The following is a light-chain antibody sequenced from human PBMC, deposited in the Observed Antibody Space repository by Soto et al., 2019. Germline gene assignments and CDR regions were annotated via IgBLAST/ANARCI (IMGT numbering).Light chain of an antibody. CDR2: SAS. CDR1: QGVGDD. V-gene: IGKV1-6*01. CDR3: LQYYNYPFT. Sequence: AIQMTQSPSSLSASIGGRVIITCRVSQGVGDDLGWYQQKPGRVPNLLIYSASNLRSGVPSRFSGSGSGTDFTLTISSLQPEDFATYYCLQYYNYPFTFGPGTTVDVK. J-gene: IGKJ3*01.